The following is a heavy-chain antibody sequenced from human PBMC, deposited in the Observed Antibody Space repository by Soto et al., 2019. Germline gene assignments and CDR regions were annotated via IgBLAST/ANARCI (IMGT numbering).Heavy chain of an antibody. J-gene: IGHJ4*02. CDR2: INSHRSST. D-gene: IGHD2-15*01. V-gene: IGHV3-74*01. CDR3: VRTSLVVAAATREDY. CDR1: GFTFSSYW. Sequence: EVQLVESGGGLVQPGGSLRLSCAASGFTFSSYWMHWVRQAPGKGLVWVSRINSHRSSTSYADSVKGRFTISRDNAKNTLYLQMNRLRAEDTAVYYCVRTSLVVAAATREDYWGQGTLVTVSS.